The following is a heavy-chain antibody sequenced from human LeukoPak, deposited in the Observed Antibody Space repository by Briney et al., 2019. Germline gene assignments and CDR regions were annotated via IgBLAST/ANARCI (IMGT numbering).Heavy chain of an antibody. V-gene: IGHV4-59*08. CDR2: IYNSGIT. J-gene: IGHJ5*01. D-gene: IGHD4-11*01. Sequence: KPSETLSLTCTVSGGSISGYYWTWIRQLPGKGLEWIGYIYNSGITNYNPSLKNRVTVSVDTSKNQFSLRLTSVTAADTAVYYCARSVPSLDYLFDSWGHGTLVTVSS. CDR1: GGSISGYY. CDR3: ARSVPSLDYLFDS.